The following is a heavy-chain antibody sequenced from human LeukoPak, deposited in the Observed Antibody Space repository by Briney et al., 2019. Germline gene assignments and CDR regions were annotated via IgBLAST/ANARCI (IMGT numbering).Heavy chain of an antibody. Sequence: PGGSLRLSCAASGFTFDDYAMHWVRQAPGKGLEWVSGISWNSGSIGYADSVKGRFTISRDNAKNSLYLQMNSLRAEDTAVYYCARRSPTYYYYGMDVWGQGTTVTVSS. CDR1: GFTFDDYA. J-gene: IGHJ6*02. CDR3: ARRSPTYYYYGMDV. V-gene: IGHV3-9*01. CDR2: ISWNSGSI.